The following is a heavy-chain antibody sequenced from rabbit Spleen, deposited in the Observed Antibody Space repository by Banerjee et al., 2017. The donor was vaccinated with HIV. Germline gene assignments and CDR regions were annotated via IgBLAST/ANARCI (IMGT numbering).Heavy chain of an antibody. V-gene: IGHV1S7*01. CDR2: IDPVFGST. Sequence: QLKESGGGLVQPGGSLKLSCKVSGFDFSGYYMSWVRQAPGKGLEWIGYIDPVFGSTYYASWVNGRFTISSDNAQNTLYLQLKSLTVADTATYFCARGPPYAGYSSYGYVYFNLWGPGTLVTVS. J-gene: IGHJ4*01. CDR1: GFDFSGYY. CDR3: ARGPPYAGYSSYGYVYFNL. D-gene: IGHD7-1*01.